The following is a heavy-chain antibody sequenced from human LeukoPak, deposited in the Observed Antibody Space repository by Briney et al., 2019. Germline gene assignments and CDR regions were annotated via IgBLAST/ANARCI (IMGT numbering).Heavy chain of an antibody. D-gene: IGHD3-16*01. CDR2: ISYDGSNK. CDR3: ATRRAGGEYFQH. J-gene: IGHJ1*01. Sequence: PGGSLRPSCAASGFTFSSYAMHWVRQAPGKGLEWVAVISYDGSNKYYADSVKGRFTISRDNSKNTLYLQMNSLRAEDTAVYYCATRRAGGEYFQHWGQGTLVTVSS. V-gene: IGHV3-30*04. CDR1: GFTFSSYA.